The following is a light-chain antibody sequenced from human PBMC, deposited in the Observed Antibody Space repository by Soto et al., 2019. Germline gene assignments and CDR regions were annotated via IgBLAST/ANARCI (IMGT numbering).Light chain of an antibody. CDR2: AAS. CDR1: QSISSY. Sequence: DIQMTQSPSSLSASVGDRVTITCRASQSISSYLNWYQQKPGKAPKLLIYAASSLQSGVPSRFSGSGSGTDFTLTISSLQPEDFATYYCQQSYSIPITFGQGTRLENK. V-gene: IGKV1-39*01. J-gene: IGKJ5*01. CDR3: QQSYSIPIT.